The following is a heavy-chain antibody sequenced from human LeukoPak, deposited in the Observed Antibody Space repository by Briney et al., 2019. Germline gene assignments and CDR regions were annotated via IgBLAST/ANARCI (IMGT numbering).Heavy chain of an antibody. V-gene: IGHV3-7*01. J-gene: IGHJ4*02. Sequence: GGSLRLGCAASGFIFSNYAMSWGRQAPGKGEGRVANIQQYQSENYFVASVQGRFTISRDHANNSLYLQMSGLRAEDTAVYYCARDITGTTGAIDYWGQGTLVTVSS. D-gene: IGHD1-20*01. CDR1: GFIFSNYA. CDR2: IQQYQSEN. CDR3: ARDITGTTGAIDY.